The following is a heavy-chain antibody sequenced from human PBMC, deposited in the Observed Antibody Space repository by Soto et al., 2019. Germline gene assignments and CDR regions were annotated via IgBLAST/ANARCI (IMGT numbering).Heavy chain of an antibody. CDR2: MNPNSGNT. CDR1: GYTFTSYY. Sequence: GASVKVSCKASGYTFTSYYINWVRQATGQGLEWMGWMNPNSGNTGYAQKFQGRVTMTRNTSISTAYMELSSLRSEDTAVYYCARDIVLVSDAAHRDQHAVPTQRTSDL. CDR3: ARDIVLVSDAAHRDQHAVPTQRTSDL. D-gene: IGHD2-2*01. V-gene: IGHV1-8*01. J-gene: IGHJ2*01.